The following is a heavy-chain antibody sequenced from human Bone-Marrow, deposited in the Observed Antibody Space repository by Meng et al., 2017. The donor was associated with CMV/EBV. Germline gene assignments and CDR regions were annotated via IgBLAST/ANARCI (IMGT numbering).Heavy chain of an antibody. V-gene: IGHV1-58*01. CDR3: ARDGRRVEWFAYYYGMDV. Sequence: SVKVSCKASGFTFTSSAVQWVRQARGQRLEWIGWIVVGSGNTNYAQKFQERVTITRDMSTSTAYMELSSLRSEDTAVYYCARDGRRVEWFAYYYGMDVWGQGTTVTVSS. J-gene: IGHJ6*02. CDR1: GFTFTSSA. CDR2: IVVGSGNT. D-gene: IGHD3-3*01.